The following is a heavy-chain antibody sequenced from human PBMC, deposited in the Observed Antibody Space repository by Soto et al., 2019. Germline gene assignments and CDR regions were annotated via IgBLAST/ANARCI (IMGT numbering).Heavy chain of an antibody. D-gene: IGHD6-6*01. CDR2: IYYSGST. J-gene: IGHJ5*02. Sequence: SETLSLTCTVSGGSISSGGYYWSWIRQHPGKGLEWIGYIYYSGSTYYNPSLKSRVTISVDTSKNQFSLKLSSVTAADTAVYYCARLTARRPFDPWGQGTLVTVSS. V-gene: IGHV4-31*03. CDR1: GGSISSGGYY. CDR3: ARLTARRPFDP.